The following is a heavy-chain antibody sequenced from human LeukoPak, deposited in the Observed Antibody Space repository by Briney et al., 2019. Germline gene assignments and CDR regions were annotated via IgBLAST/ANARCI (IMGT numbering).Heavy chain of an antibody. CDR2: ISAYNGNK. CDR3: TRDLGVDTTMIFFDY. CDR1: GYTFTDFG. Sequence: ASVTVSCKASGYTFTDFGMSWVRQAPGQGLEWMGWISAYNGNKNYVQTVKGRVTMTTDTSTSTAYMELTSLRSDDTAMYYCTRDLGVDTTMIFFDYWGQGTLVTVSS. D-gene: IGHD5-18*01. V-gene: IGHV1-18*01. J-gene: IGHJ4*02.